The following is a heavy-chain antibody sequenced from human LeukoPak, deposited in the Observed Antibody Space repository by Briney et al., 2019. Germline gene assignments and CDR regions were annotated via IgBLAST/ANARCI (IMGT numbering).Heavy chain of an antibody. J-gene: IGHJ4*02. CDR2: IYPGDSDT. D-gene: IGHD3-22*01. Sequence: GASLKISCKGSGYSFTSYWIGWVRQMPGKGLEWMGIIYPGDSDTRYSPSFQGQVTISADKSISTAYLQWSSLKASDTAMYYCARLDYYDSSGYYSHPFDYWGQGTLVTFSS. V-gene: IGHV5-51*01. CDR1: GYSFTSYW. CDR3: ARLDYYDSSGYYSHPFDY.